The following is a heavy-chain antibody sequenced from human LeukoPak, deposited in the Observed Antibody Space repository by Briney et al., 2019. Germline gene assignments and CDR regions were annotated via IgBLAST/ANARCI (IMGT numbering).Heavy chain of an antibody. J-gene: IGHJ4*02. CDR3: AKGHGDSEGEYYFDY. Sequence: GASVKVSCKASGYTFTGYYMHWVRQAPGQGPEWMGWINPNSGGTNYAQKFQGRVTMTRDTSISTAYMELSRLRSDDTAVYYCAKGHGDSEGEYYFDYWGQGTLVTVSS. D-gene: IGHD4-17*01. V-gene: IGHV1-2*02. CDR1: GYTFTGYY. CDR2: INPNSGGT.